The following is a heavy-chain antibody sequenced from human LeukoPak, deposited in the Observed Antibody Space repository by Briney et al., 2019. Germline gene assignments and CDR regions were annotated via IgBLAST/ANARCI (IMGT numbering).Heavy chain of an antibody. V-gene: IGHV4-34*01. Sequence: IPSETLSLTCAVYGGSFSGYYWSWIRQPPGKGLEWIGEINHSGSTNYNPSLKSRVTISVDTSKNQFSLKLSSVTAADTAVYYCARLGRAIWGQGTMVTVSS. CDR2: INHSGST. D-gene: IGHD3-10*01. CDR1: GGSFSGYY. CDR3: ARLGRAI. J-gene: IGHJ3*02.